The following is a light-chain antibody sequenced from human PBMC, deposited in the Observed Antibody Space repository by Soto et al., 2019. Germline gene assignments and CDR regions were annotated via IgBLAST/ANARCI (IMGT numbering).Light chain of an antibody. V-gene: IGKV3-20*01. Sequence: EIVLTQSPGTLSLSPGERATLSCRASQSVSSSYLPWYHHKPVQAPRRLSYGASSRATRIPHRFSGSGSGTDFTLTISRLEPEDFAVYYCQQYGSSPPYTFGQETKLDIK. CDR3: QQYGSSPPYT. CDR1: QSVSSSY. CDR2: GAS. J-gene: IGKJ2*01.